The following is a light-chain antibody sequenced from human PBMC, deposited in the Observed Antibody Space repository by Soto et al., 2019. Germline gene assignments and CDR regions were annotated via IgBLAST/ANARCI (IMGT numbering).Light chain of an antibody. CDR2: EVN. V-gene: IGLV2-14*01. Sequence: QSVLTQPASVSGSPGQSITFSCTGSNSDVGSSVYVSWYQQHPGKAPQLILYEVNKRPSGVSDRFSGTKSGNTASLTISGLQPDDEAEYYCSSYTSSSTVFGTGTKVTVL. J-gene: IGLJ1*01. CDR3: SSYTSSSTV. CDR1: NSDVGSSVY.